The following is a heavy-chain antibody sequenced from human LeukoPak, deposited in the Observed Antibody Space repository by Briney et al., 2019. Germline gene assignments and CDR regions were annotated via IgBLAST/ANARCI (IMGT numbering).Heavy chain of an antibody. D-gene: IGHD2-2*01. CDR2: IRYDGSNK. CDR3: AKDRRCSSTSCQKSNWFDP. Sequence: PGGSLRLSCAASGFTFSSYGMHWVRQAPGKGLEWVAFIRYDGSNKYYADSVKGRFTISRDNSKNTLYLQMNSLRAEDTAVYYCAKDRRCSSTSCQKSNWFDPWGQGTLVTVSS. J-gene: IGHJ5*02. V-gene: IGHV3-30*02. CDR1: GFTFSSYG.